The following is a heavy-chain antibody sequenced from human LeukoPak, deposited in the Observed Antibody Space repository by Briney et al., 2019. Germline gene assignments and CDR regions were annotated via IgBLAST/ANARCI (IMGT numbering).Heavy chain of an antibody. J-gene: IGHJ5*02. Sequence: PSETLSLTCAVYGGSFSGYYWSWIRQPPGKGLEWIGRIYTSGSTNYNPSLKSRVTMSVDTSKNQFSLKLSSVTAADTAVYYCARAVAAGTSGWFDPWGQGTLVTVSS. V-gene: IGHV4-59*10. D-gene: IGHD6-13*01. CDR1: GGSFSGYY. CDR3: ARAVAAGTSGWFDP. CDR2: IYTSGST.